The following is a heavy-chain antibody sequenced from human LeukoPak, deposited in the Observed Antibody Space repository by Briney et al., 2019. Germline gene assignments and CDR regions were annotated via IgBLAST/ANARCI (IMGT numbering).Heavy chain of an antibody. V-gene: IGHV4-59*08. D-gene: IGHD3-9*01. CDR2: IYYSGST. CDR3: ASHLDLTGPFCDS. CDR1: GRSLSSYY. Sequence: SETLSLTCTVAGRSLSSYYWSWIRQPPGKGLEWIGFIYYSGSTNYIPSLKSRVTISVDTSKNQFSLKLSSVNAADTAVYYCASHLDLTGPFCDSWGQGTLVTVSS. J-gene: IGHJ4*02.